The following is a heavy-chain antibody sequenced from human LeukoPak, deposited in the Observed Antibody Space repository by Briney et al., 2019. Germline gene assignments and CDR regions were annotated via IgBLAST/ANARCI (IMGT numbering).Heavy chain of an antibody. CDR2: ISYDGSNK. D-gene: IGHD5-18*01. CDR1: GFTFSSYA. J-gene: IGHJ4*02. Sequence: GGSLRLSCAASGFTFSSYAMHWVRQAPGKGLEWVAVISYDGSNKYYAGSKNTLYLQMNSLRAEDTAVYYCARGGWIQLWPFDYWGQGTLVTVSS. V-gene: IGHV3-30*04. CDR3: ARGGWIQLWPFDY.